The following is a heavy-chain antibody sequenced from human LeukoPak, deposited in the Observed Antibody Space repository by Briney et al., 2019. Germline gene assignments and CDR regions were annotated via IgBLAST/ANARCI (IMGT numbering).Heavy chain of an antibody. Sequence: ASVKVSCKASGGTFSSYAISWVRQAPGQGLEWMGGIIPIFGTANYAQKFQGRVTITTDESTSTAYMELCSLRSEDTAVYYCARSVPEMATIHYYYYMDVWGKGTTVTVSS. D-gene: IGHD5-24*01. V-gene: IGHV1-69*05. CDR2: IIPIFGTA. J-gene: IGHJ6*03. CDR1: GGTFSSYA. CDR3: ARSVPEMATIHYYYYMDV.